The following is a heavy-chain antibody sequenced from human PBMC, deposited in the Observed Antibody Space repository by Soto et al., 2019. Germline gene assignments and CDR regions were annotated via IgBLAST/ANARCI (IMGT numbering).Heavy chain of an antibody. CDR1: GGSVSGYY. Sequence: SETLSLTCTVSGGSVSGYYWGWIRQPPGRGLEYIGHIHYSGSTNYNPSLKSRVTMSVDASRNQFSLKLNSVTAADTAVYYCARVPGPWGQGTLVTVSS. V-gene: IGHV4-59*08. J-gene: IGHJ5*02. CDR3: ARVPGP. D-gene: IGHD2-2*01. CDR2: IHYSGST.